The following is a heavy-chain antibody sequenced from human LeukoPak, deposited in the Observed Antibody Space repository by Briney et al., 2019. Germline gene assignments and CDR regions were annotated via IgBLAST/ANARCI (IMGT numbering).Heavy chain of an antibody. V-gene: IGHV5-51*06. CDR3: ARTHGNSPHGYFVNC. CDR2: IYPDDSDA. J-gene: IGHJ4*02. Sequence: GESLKISCKGSGYSFTTYWIGWVRQMPGKGLEWMGIIYPDDSDARYSPSFEGQITISADKSINSAYLQWSSLKASDTAIYYCARTHGNSPHGYFVNCGGQGTLVAVSS. CDR1: GYSFTTYW. D-gene: IGHD4-23*01.